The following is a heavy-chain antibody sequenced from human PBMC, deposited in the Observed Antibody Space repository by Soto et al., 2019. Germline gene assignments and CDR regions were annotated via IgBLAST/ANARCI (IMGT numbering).Heavy chain of an antibody. CDR2: IYPGDSDT. J-gene: IGHJ5*02. CDR1: GYTFTSYW. D-gene: IGHD5-12*01. Sequence: GESLKISCKGSGYTFTSYWIGWVRQMPGKGLEWMGIIYPGDSDTRYGPSFQGQVTISRDNSKNTVFLQMSSLRAGDTAVYYCARDPFAVSEGGSFDPWGQGTLVTDSS. CDR3: ARDPFAVSEGGSFDP. V-gene: IGHV5-51*01.